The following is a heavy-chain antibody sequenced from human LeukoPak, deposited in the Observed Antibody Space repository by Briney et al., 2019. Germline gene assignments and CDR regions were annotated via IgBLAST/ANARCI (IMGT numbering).Heavy chain of an antibody. CDR3: ARAIGYSGSYFSAFDI. CDR2: IYYSGST. V-gene: IGHV4-39*07. Sequence: SETLSLTCTVSGGSISSSSYYWGWIRQHPGKGLEWIGSIYYSGSTYYNPSLKSRVTISVDTSKNQFSLKLSSVTAADTAVYYCARAIGYSGSYFSAFDIWGQGTMVTVSS. D-gene: IGHD1-26*01. J-gene: IGHJ3*02. CDR1: GGSISSSSYY.